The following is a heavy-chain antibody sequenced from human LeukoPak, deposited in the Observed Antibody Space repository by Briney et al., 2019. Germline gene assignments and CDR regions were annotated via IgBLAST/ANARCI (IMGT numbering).Heavy chain of an antibody. J-gene: IGHJ5*02. Sequence: PSETLSLTCTVSGGSISSSSYYWGWIRQPPGKGLEWIGSIYYSGGTYYNPSLKSRVTISVDTSKNQFSLKLSSVTAADTAVYYCAREATPYYDFWSGYPKPNWFDPWGQRTLVTVSS. V-gene: IGHV4-39*07. CDR2: IYYSGGT. D-gene: IGHD3-3*01. CDR1: GGSISSSSYY. CDR3: AREATPYYDFWSGYPKPNWFDP.